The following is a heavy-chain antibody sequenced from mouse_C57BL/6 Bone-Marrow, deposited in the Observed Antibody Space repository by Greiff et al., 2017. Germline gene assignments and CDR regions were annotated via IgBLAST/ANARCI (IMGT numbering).Heavy chain of an antibody. Sequence: EVQGVESGGDLVKPGGSLKLSCAASGFTFSSYGMSWVRQTPDQRLEWVATISSGGSYTYYPDSVKGRFTISRDNAKNTLYMQMSSLKSEDTAMYGCARHYDYYAMDYWGQGTSVTVS. CDR1: GFTFSSYG. V-gene: IGHV5-6*01. CDR2: ISSGGSYT. CDR3: ARHYDYYAMDY. J-gene: IGHJ4*01.